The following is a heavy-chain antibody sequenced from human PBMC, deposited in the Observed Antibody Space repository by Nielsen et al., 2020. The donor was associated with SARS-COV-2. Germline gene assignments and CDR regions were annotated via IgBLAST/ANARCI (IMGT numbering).Heavy chain of an antibody. J-gene: IGHJ6*02. CDR2: ISSSSSYI. CDR1: GFTFSSYS. V-gene: IGHV3-21*01. CDR3: ARDGGYYGSGTYPRDYGMDV. D-gene: IGHD3-10*01. Sequence: GESLKISCAASGFTFSSYSMNWVRQAPGKGLEWVSSISSSSSYIYYADSVKGRFTISRDNAKNSLYLQMNSLRAEDTAVYYCARDGGYYGSGTYPRDYGMDVWGQGTTVTVSS.